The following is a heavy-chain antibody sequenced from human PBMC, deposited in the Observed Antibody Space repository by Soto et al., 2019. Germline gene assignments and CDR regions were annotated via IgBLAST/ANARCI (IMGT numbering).Heavy chain of an antibody. D-gene: IGHD5-18*01. J-gene: IGHJ6*02. CDR1: GGTFSSYA. Sequence: SVKVSCKASGGTFSSYAISWVRQAPGQGLEWMGGIIPIFGTANYAQKFQGRVTITADKSTSTAYMELSSLGSEDTAVYYCARLQIQLWSDYYYYGMDVWGQGTTVTVSS. CDR3: ARLQIQLWSDYYYYGMDV. CDR2: IIPIFGTA. V-gene: IGHV1-69*06.